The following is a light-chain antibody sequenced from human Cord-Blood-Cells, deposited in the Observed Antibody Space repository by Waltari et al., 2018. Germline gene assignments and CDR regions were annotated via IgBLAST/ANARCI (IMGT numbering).Light chain of an antibody. V-gene: IGKV3-11*01. CDR2: DAS. CDR1: QSVSSY. J-gene: IGKJ4*01. Sequence: EIVLTQSPATLSLSPGERATLSGRASQSVSSYLAWYQQKPGQAPRLLIYDASNRATGIPARFSVSGSGTDFTLTISSLEPEDFAVYYCQQRSNWPPLTFGGGTKVESK. CDR3: QQRSNWPPLT.